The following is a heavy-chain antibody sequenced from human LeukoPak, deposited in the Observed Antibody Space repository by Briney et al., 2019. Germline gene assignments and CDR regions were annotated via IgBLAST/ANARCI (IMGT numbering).Heavy chain of an antibody. Sequence: ASVKVSCKASGYTFTSYAMHWVRQAPGQRLEWMGWINAGNGNTKYSQEFQGRVTITRDTSASTAYMELSRLRSDDTAVYYCARDLGGYYYGSGRLFDYWGQGTLVTVSS. D-gene: IGHD3-10*01. V-gene: IGHV1-3*01. CDR3: ARDLGGYYYGSGRLFDY. J-gene: IGHJ4*02. CDR1: GYTFTSYA. CDR2: INAGNGNT.